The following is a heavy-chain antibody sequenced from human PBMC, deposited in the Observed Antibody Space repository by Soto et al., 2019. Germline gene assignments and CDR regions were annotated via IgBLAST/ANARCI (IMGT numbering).Heavy chain of an antibody. J-gene: IGHJ4*01. CDR3: ARSPPHCISASCYSAYFDY. Sequence: ASVKVSCKASGYIFTSYVIHWVRQAPGQRLEWMGWVNAGNDKTKYSQKLQGRVTITRDASASTAYMELSSLRSEDTAVYYCARSPPHCISASCYSAYFDYW. CDR2: VNAGNDKT. V-gene: IGHV1-3*01. D-gene: IGHD2-2*02. CDR1: GYIFTSYV.